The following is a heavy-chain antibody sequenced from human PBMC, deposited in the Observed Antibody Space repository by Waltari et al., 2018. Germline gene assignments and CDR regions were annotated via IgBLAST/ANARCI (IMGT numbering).Heavy chain of an antibody. CDR2: FNPTGCGT. D-gene: IGHD3-10*01. CDR1: GYTFTSYY. V-gene: IGHV1-46*01. J-gene: IGHJ3*02. CDR3: ARVPPGGGHVFDI. Sequence: QVQLVQSGAEVKKPGASVKVSCKASGYTFTSYYIHWVRQAPGQGPEWMGMFNPTGCGTTYSLKFLGRVTMTGDTSTNTVYMELSSLRSDDAAVYYCARVPPGGGHVFDIWGQGTMVTVSS.